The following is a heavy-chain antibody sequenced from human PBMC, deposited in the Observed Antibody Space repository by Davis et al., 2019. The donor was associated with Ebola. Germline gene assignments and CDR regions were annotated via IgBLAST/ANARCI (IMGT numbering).Heavy chain of an antibody. V-gene: IGHV4-59*01. CDR3: ARVRDSSGYSINYFDY. CDR2: LPYSSIT. Sequence: MPSETLSLTCTVSGGSSSPSHFPFIPHPPWPGPPSLGSLPYSSITHYTPSLVSRVTLSVDPSTNHFSLKLSSVTAADTAVYYCARVRDSSGYSINYFDYWGQGTLVTVSS. J-gene: IGHJ4*02. CDR1: GGSSSPSH. D-gene: IGHD3-22*01.